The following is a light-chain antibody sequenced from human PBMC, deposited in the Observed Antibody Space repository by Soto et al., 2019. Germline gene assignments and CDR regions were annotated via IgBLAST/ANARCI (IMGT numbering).Light chain of an antibody. CDR1: SSDVGGYTY. Sequence: QSALTQPRSVSWSPGQSVTISCTGTSSDVGGYTYVSWYQQHPGKAPKLMIYDVSTRPSGVPDRFSGSKSGNTASLTISGLQADDDADYLCCSYEGRFVVFGGGTKLAVL. CDR3: CSYEGRFVV. J-gene: IGLJ2*01. V-gene: IGLV2-11*01. CDR2: DVS.